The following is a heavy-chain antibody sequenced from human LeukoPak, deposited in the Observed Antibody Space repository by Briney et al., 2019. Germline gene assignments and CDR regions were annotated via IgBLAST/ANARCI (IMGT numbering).Heavy chain of an antibody. D-gene: IGHD7-27*01. CDR3: AKDKWGMAESYYFDY. Sequence: GGSLRLSCAASGFTFSSYGMHWVRQAPGKGLEWVAVISYDGSNKYYADSVKGRFTISRDNSKNTLYLQMNSLRAKDTAVYYCAKDKWGMAESYYFDYWGQGTLVTVSS. CDR2: ISYDGSNK. CDR1: GFTFSSYG. V-gene: IGHV3-30*18. J-gene: IGHJ4*02.